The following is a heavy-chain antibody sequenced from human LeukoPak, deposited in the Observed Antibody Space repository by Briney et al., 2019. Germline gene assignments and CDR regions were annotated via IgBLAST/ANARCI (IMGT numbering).Heavy chain of an antibody. Sequence: PGGSLRLSCAASGFTFDVYTMNWVRQAPGQGLEWFSLISWDGGSTYSADSVQGRVTISCAHSQTCLCLQMSSLRTVDTALYCCAKGDLEVGARPYGMDVWGQGTTVTVSS. CDR1: GFTFDVYT. CDR3: AKGDLEVGARPYGMDV. D-gene: IGHD1-26*01. V-gene: IGHV3-43*01. J-gene: IGHJ6*02. CDR2: ISWDGGST.